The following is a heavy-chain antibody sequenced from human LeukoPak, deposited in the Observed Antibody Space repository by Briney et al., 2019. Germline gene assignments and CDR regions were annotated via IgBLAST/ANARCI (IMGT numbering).Heavy chain of an antibody. V-gene: IGHV3-7*03. J-gene: IGHJ4*02. CDR1: GFTFSTYW. D-gene: IGHD5-12*01. CDR2: IKVDGSET. Sequence: GGSLRLYCGASGFTFSTYWMSWVRQAPGKGPEWVANIKVDGSETHYVDSVKGRFTISRDNSKNSLYLQMNSLRVEDTAVYSCAIGPPYGGYSDWGQGTLLTVSS. CDR3: AIGPPYGGYSD.